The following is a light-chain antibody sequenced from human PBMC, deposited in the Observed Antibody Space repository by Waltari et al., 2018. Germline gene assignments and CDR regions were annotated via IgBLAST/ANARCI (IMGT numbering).Light chain of an antibody. Sequence: QSALTPPPSASGSPGQSVTISCTGTSSDVGGYNYVSWYQQHPGKAPKPMIYEVSKRPSGVPDRFSGSKSGNTASLTVSGLQAEDEADYYCSSYAGSNNQEVFGGGTKLTVL. V-gene: IGLV2-8*01. J-gene: IGLJ3*02. CDR1: SSDVGGYNY. CDR2: EVS. CDR3: SSYAGSNNQEV.